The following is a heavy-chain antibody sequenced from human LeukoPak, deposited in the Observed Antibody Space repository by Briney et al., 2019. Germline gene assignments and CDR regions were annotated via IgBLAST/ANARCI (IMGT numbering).Heavy chain of an antibody. CDR3: ARVTSRPGAYGDHFDY. CDR1: GGSISSYH. CDR2: IYYSGST. V-gene: IGHV4-59*01. Sequence: SETLSLTCTVSGGSISSYHWSWIRQPPGKGLEWIGYIYYSGSTNYSPSLKSRVTISVDTSKNQFSLKLSSVTAADTAVYYCARVTSRPGAYGDHFDYWGQGILVTVSS. J-gene: IGHJ4*02. D-gene: IGHD4-17*01.